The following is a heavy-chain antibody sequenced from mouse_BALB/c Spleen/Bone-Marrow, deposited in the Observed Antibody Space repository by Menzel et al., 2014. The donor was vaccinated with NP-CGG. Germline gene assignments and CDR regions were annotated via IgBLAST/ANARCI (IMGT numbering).Heavy chain of an antibody. J-gene: IGHJ2*01. D-gene: IGHD1-2*01. CDR1: GFDFSRYW. CDR3: ARQGYYGYSDY. V-gene: IGHV4-1*02. Sequence: EVQLQESGGGLVQPGGSLKLSCAASGFDFSRYWMSWVRQAPGKGLEWIGEINPDSSTINYTPSLKDKFIISRDNAKSTLYLQMRKVRSEDTALYYCARQGYYGYSDYWGQGTTLTVSS. CDR2: INPDSSTI.